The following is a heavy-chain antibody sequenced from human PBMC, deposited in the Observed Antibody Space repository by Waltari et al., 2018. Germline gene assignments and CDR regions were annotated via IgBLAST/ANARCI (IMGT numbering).Heavy chain of an antibody. CDR2: VDPEDGET. J-gene: IGHJ1*01. Sequence: EVHLTQSGAEVKKPGATVNISCKASGYSFPDPFLHWVRQAPGKGPEWIGRVDPEDGETTLAEKFEGRVTITADTSTDTAYMDLSRLRSEDTALYYCMTLPIFGLVIKNYWGQGTLVTVSS. CDR1: GYSFPDPF. CDR3: MTLPIFGLVIKNY. D-gene: IGHD3-3*01. V-gene: IGHV1-69-2*01.